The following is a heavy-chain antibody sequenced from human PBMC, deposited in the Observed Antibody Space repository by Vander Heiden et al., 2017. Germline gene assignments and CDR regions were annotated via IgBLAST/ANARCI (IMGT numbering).Heavy chain of an antibody. CDR3: AREWRPDDSNHNWFDP. J-gene: IGHJ5*02. D-gene: IGHD4-4*01. V-gene: IGHV3-11*06. CDR1: GFTFSDDY. Sequence: QVQLVESGGGLVKPGGSLRLSCAASGFTFSDDYMSWIRQAPGKGLEWVSFTSPSGSYTNYADSVKGRFTVSRDNAKNSLFLQMNSLTVDDTAIYHCAREWRPDDSNHNWFDPWGQGTLVTVSS. CDR2: TSPSGSYT.